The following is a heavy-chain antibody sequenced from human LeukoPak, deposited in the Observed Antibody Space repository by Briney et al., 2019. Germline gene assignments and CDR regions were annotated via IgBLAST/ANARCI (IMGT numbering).Heavy chain of an antibody. CDR2: IFYSGST. Sequence: SETLSLTCTVSGDSISSYYWTWIRQPPGKGLEWIGYIFYSGSTNYNPSLKSRVTISVDTSKNQFSLKLSSVTAADTAVYYCARVGSGSYSSSYYYYYYMDVWGKGTTVTVSS. J-gene: IGHJ6*03. V-gene: IGHV4-59*01. D-gene: IGHD1-26*01. CDR1: GDSISSYY. CDR3: ARVGSGSYSSSYYYYYYMDV.